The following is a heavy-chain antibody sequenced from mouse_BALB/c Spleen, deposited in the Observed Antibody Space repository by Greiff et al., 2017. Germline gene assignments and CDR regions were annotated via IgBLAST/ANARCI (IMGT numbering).Heavy chain of an antibody. CDR2: ISYDGSN. CDR1: GYSITSGYY. J-gene: IGHJ4*01. CDR3: ARDPPYDYDAMDY. Sequence: EVKVEESGPGLVKPSQSLSLTCSVTGYSITSGYYWNWIRQFPGNKLEWMGYISYDGSNNYNPSLKNRISITRDTSKNQFFLKLNSVTTEDTATYYCARDPPYDYDAMDYWGQGTSVTVSS. V-gene: IGHV3-6*02.